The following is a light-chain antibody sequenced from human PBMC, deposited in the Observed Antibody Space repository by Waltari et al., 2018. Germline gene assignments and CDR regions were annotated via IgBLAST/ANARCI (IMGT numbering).Light chain of an antibody. Sequence: EIVLTQSPGTLSLSPGERDTLSCTASQSVRRPLAWYQQKPGQAPRPHIYDVSTRATGITDRVSGSGSGTDFSLTISRLEPEEFAVYDCQKYGTLPATFGQGPKVEIK. J-gene: IGKJ1*01. V-gene: IGKV3-20*01. CDR1: QSVRRP. CDR3: QKYGTLPAT. CDR2: DVS.